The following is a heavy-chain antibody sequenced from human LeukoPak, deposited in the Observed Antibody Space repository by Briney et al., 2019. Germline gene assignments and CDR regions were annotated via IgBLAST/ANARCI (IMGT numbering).Heavy chain of an antibody. D-gene: IGHD5-18*01. V-gene: IGHV1-2*06. CDR3: ARGGRSGYRYFDY. J-gene: IGHJ4*02. CDR1: EYTFTDYY. Sequence: GASVKVSCKASEYTFTDYYIHWIRQAPGQGLEWMGRISPNTGGTDHAQEFRDKITMTRDTSISTAYIELSRLISDDTAVYYCARGGRSGYRYFDYWGQGTLATVSS. CDR2: ISPNTGGT.